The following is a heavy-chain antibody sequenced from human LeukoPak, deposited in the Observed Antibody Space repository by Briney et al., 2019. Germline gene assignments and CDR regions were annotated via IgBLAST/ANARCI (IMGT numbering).Heavy chain of an antibody. V-gene: IGHV3-74*01. CDR3: AREWLNSGSLTEY. J-gene: IGHJ4*02. Sequence: GGSLRLSCEASGFTFSSYSMNGVRQAPGKGLVWVSRIDNDGRKTTYADSVKGRFTISRDNAKNTLYLEMNSLRAEDTAVYYCAREWLNSGSLTEYWGQGALVTVSS. D-gene: IGHD1-26*01. CDR2: IDNDGRKT. CDR1: GFTFSSYS.